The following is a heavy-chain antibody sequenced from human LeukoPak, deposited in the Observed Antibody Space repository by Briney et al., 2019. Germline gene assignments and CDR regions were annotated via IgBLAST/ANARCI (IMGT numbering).Heavy chain of an antibody. Sequence: SETLSLTCTVSGGSISSGDYYWSWIRQPPGKGLEWIGYIYYSGSTYYNPSLKSRVTISVDTSKNQFSLKLSSVTAADTAVYYCAREWVDGYYDSSGYYGWGQGTLVTVSS. V-gene: IGHV4-30-4*01. D-gene: IGHD3-22*01. CDR1: GGSISSGDYY. J-gene: IGHJ4*02. CDR3: AREWVDGYYDSSGYYG. CDR2: IYYSGST.